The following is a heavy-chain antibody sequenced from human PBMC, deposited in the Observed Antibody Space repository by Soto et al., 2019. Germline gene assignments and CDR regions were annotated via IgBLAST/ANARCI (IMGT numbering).Heavy chain of an antibody. D-gene: IGHD2-15*01. CDR2: IFHTGTT. J-gene: IGHJ5*02. CDR3: ASVVIRMAIQSIDA. V-gene: IGHV4-38-2*02. Sequence: SETLSLTCTVSGGSISSGYHWAWIRQPPGMRLEWVASIFHTGTTYYNPSLTSRVTISVDTSQKQVSLKLTSVTAADTAVYYCASVVIRMAIQSIDACGPGSLVIVSS. CDR1: GGSISSGYH.